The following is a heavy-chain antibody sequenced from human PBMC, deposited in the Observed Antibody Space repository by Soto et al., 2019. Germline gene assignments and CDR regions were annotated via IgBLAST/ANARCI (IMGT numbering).Heavy chain of an antibody. CDR3: ARDTQPYYYYYGMDV. J-gene: IGHJ6*02. V-gene: IGHV3-30-3*01. CDR2: ISYDGSNK. Sequence: QVQLVESGGGVVQPGRSLRLSCAASGFTFSSYAMHWVRQAPGKGLEWVAVISYDGSNKYYADSVKGRFTISRDNSKNTLYLQMYSLRAEDTAVYYCARDTQPYYYYYGMDVWGQGTTVTVSS. CDR1: GFTFSSYA.